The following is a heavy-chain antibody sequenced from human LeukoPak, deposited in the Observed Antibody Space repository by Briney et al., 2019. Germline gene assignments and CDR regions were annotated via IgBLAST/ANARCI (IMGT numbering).Heavy chain of an antibody. CDR2: IIPNTGDT. J-gene: IGHJ3*02. V-gene: IGHV1-2*02. Sequence: ASVKVSCKASGYDFTSVGITWVRQAPGQGLEWMGWIIPNTGDTEIAQKFQDRVTMTRDTSISTAYMEVSRLSSDDTAVYYCARVRGSNSWFASDIWGQGTVVTVSS. CDR3: ARVRGSNSWFASDI. D-gene: IGHD6-13*01. CDR1: GYDFTSVG.